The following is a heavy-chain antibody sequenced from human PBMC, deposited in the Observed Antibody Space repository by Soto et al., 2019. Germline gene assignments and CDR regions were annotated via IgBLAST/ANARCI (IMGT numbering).Heavy chain of an antibody. Sequence: GESLKISCKGSGYSFTNFWIGWVRQMPGKGLEWMGIIFPGESDVRYSPSFQGRVTISADKSISTAYLQWSSLKASDTAMYYCARQIYDSDTGPNFQYYFDSWGQGTPVTVSS. V-gene: IGHV5-51*01. CDR1: GYSFTNFW. D-gene: IGHD3-22*01. J-gene: IGHJ4*02. CDR2: IFPGESDV. CDR3: ARQIYDSDTGPNFQYYFDS.